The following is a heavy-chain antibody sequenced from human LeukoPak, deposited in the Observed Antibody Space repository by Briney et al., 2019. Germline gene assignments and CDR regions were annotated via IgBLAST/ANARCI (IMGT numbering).Heavy chain of an antibody. CDR1: GFNVSSNY. CDR2: IYGADAA. V-gene: IGHV3-66*02. Sequence: GGSLRLSCAASGFNVSSNYMTWIRQAPGKGLEWVSLIYGADAAYYAESVRGRFMISRDNLKNTLFLQMNSLRVEDTAVYYCVASTGQQFIPYDYWGQGTHVTVSS. J-gene: IGHJ4*02. CDR3: VASTGQQFIPYDY. D-gene: IGHD6-13*01.